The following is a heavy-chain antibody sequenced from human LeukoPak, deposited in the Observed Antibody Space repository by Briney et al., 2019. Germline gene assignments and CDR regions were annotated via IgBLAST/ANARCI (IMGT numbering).Heavy chain of an antibody. CDR2: IIPIFGTA. Sequence: SVKVSCKASGGTFSSYAISWVRQAPGQGLEWMGGIIPIFGTANYAQKFQGRVTITADKSTSTAYMELSSLRAEDTAVYYCARDPGDSSGLDVWGKGTTVTVSS. J-gene: IGHJ6*04. V-gene: IGHV1-69*06. D-gene: IGHD3-22*01. CDR1: GGTFSSYA. CDR3: ARDPGDSSGLDV.